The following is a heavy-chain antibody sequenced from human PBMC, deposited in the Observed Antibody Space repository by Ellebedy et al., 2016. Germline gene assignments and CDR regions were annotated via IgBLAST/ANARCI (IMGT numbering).Heavy chain of an antibody. CDR1: GYTFTSYY. Sequence: ASVKVSXXASGYTFTSYYMHWVRQAPGQGLEWMGIINPSGGSTSYAQKFQGRVTMTRDTSTSTVYMELSSLRSEDTAVYYCAREGDKLVESYYGMDVWGQGTTVTVSS. J-gene: IGHJ6*02. D-gene: IGHD2-8*02. V-gene: IGHV1-46*01. CDR3: AREGDKLVESYYGMDV. CDR2: INPSGGST.